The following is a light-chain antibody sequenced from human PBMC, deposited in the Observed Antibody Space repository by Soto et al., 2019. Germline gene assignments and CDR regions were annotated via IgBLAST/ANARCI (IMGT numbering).Light chain of an antibody. Sequence: QSALTQPASVSGSPGQSITISCTGTSSDIGAYDYVSWYQQHPGKAPKLMIYDVNNRPSGVSNRFSGSKSGNTASLTISGLQAEDEADYYCRSYTTSSTLVLFGGGTKVTVL. CDR1: SSDIGAYDY. J-gene: IGLJ2*01. V-gene: IGLV2-14*01. CDR3: RSYTTSSTLVL. CDR2: DVN.